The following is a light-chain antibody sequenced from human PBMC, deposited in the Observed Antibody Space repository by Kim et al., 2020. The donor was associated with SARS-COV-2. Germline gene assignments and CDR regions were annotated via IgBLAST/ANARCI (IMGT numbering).Light chain of an antibody. CDR1: SGHSNYA. Sequence: QLVLTQSPSASASLGASVKLTCTLSSGHSNYAIAWLQQQPEKGPRYLMKLNNDGSHNKGGGIPDRFSGSSSGSERYLTISSLQSEDEADYYCQTWDTGIRVFGGGTKLTVL. J-gene: IGLJ2*01. CDR3: QTWDTGIRV. CDR2: LNNDGSH. V-gene: IGLV4-69*01.